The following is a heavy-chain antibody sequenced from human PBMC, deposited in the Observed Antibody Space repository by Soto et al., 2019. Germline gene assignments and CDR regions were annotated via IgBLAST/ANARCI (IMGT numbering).Heavy chain of an antibody. CDR3: ARDDIAAAGQDFDY. CDR1: GFTFPSSA. D-gene: IGHD6-13*01. CDR2: IIVYNGNT. J-gene: IGHJ4*02. Sequence: ASVKVSCKASGFTFPSSAVQWVRQARGQRLEWMGWIIVYNGNTNYAQKPQGRVTLTTDTSTSTAYMELRSLRSDDTAVYYCARDDIAAAGQDFDYWGQGTLVTVSS. V-gene: IGHV1-18*01.